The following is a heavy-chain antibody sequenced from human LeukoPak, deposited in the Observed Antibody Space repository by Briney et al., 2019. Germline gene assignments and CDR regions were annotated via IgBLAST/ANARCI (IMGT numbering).Heavy chain of an antibody. J-gene: IGHJ5*02. CDR1: GYTFTSYD. CDR2: MNPNSGNI. CDR3: ARARQYDFWSGYYWFDP. D-gene: IGHD3-3*01. Sequence: ASVKVSCKASGYTFTSYDINWVRQATGQGLEWMGWMNPNSGNIGYAQKFQGRVTMTRNTSISTAYMELSSLRSEDTAVYYCARARQYDFWSGYYWFDPWGQGTLVTVSS. V-gene: IGHV1-8*01.